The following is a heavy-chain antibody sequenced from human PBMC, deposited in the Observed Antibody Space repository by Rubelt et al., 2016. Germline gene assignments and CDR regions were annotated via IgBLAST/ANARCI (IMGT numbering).Heavy chain of an antibody. V-gene: IGHV5-10-1*04. D-gene: IGHD4-23*01. CDR2: IDPSDSYT. CDR3: ARHAGDGGNSEDWFDP. J-gene: IGHJ5*02. CDR1: GYSFTSYW. Sequence: EVQLVQSGAEVKKPGESLRISCKGSGYSFTSYWISWVRQMPGKGLEWMGRIDPSDSYTNYSPSFQGQFTISADKSISTAYLQWSSLKASDTAMYYCARHAGDGGNSEDWFDPWGQGTLVTVSS.